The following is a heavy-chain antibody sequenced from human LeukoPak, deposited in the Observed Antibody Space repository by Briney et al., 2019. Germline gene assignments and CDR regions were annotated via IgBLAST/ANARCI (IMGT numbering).Heavy chain of an antibody. J-gene: IGHJ3*02. V-gene: IGHV4-59*11. CDR3: AREGPDAFDI. Sequence: KPSETLSLTCSVSGGSITGHYWSWIRQPPGKGLEWIGYIYYSGSTYYNPSLKSRVTISVDTSKNQFSLKLSSVTAADTAVYYCAREGPDAFDIWGQGTMVTVSS. CDR2: IYYSGST. CDR1: GGSITGHY.